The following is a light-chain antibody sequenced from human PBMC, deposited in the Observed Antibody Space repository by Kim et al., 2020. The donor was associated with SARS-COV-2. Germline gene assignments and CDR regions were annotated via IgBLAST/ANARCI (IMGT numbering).Light chain of an antibody. CDR3: QQYKTYPYT. CDR1: QSISTW. Sequence: DIQVTQSPSTLSASVGDRVTITCRASQSISTWLAWYQQKPGKPPKLLIYKASTSESGVPSRFSGSGSGTEFTLTISSLQPDDFATYYCQQYKTYPYTFGQGTKLEIK. V-gene: IGKV1-5*03. J-gene: IGKJ2*01. CDR2: KAS.